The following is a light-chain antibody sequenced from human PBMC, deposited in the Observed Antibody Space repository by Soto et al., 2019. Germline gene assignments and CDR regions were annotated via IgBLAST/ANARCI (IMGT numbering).Light chain of an antibody. J-gene: IGLJ1*01. Sequence: QSALTQPASVSGSPGQSIAISCTGTSSDVGGYDYVSWYQQHPDKAPKLIIYEVTKRPSGVSNRFSGSKSGNTASLTISGLQPDYEADYYCSSHTSGDTRVFGSGTKLTVL. V-gene: IGLV2-14*01. CDR2: EVT. CDR3: SSHTSGDTRV. CDR1: SSDVGGYDY.